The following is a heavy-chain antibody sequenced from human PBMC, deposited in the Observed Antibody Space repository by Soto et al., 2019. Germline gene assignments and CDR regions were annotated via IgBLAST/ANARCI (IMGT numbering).Heavy chain of an antibody. CDR3: VRVADYVVAFDI. J-gene: IGHJ3*02. CDR1: GFNFSSYG. D-gene: IGHD4-17*01. CDR2: IWYEGSNK. V-gene: IGHV3-33*01. Sequence: GRSLILSCASFGFNFSSYGMHWVRQAPSKGLDWVAVIWYEGSNKYYADSVKSRFTICRDNSKSTLDLQMNNLRAEDTVVYYCVRVADYVVAFDIWGQGTMVTVSS.